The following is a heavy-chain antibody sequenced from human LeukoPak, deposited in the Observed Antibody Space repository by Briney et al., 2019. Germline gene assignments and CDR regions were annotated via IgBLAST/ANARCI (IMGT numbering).Heavy chain of an antibody. J-gene: IGHJ3*02. V-gene: IGHV4-59*01. CDR2: IYYSGST. CDR1: GGSISGYY. D-gene: IGHD1-26*01. CDR3: AREGARWEPSFSAFDI. Sequence: LETLSLTCTVSGGSISGYYWSWIRQPPGKGLEWIGYIYYSGSTSYNPSLKSRVTISVDTSKNQFSLKLSSVTAADTAVYYCAREGARWEPSFSAFDIWGQGTMVTVSS.